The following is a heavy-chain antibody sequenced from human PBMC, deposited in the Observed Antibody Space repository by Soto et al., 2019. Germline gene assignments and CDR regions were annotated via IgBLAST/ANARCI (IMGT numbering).Heavy chain of an antibody. CDR2: IIPIFGTA. CDR1: GGTFSSYA. D-gene: IGHD3-10*01. V-gene: IGHV1-69*13. J-gene: IGHJ4*02. Sequence: SVKVACKASGGTFSSYAISWVRQAPGQGLEWMGGIIPIFGTANYAQKFQGRVTITADESTSTAYMELSSLRSEDTAVYYCARDRYGSGSYSSLVFDYWGQGTLVTVSS. CDR3: ARDRYGSGSYSSLVFDY.